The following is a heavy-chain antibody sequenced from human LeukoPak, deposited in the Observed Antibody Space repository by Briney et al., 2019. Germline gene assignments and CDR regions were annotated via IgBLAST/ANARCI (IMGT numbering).Heavy chain of an antibody. CDR2: ISSSSSTI. J-gene: IGHJ3*01. Sequence: PGGSLRLSCAASGFTFSSYSMNWVRQAPGKGLEWVSYISSSSSTIYYADSVKGRFTISRDNSRNTLYLQMNSLRAEDTAVYYCARDLGRWGQGTMVTVSS. CDR3: ARDLGR. V-gene: IGHV3-48*01. CDR1: GFTFSSYS.